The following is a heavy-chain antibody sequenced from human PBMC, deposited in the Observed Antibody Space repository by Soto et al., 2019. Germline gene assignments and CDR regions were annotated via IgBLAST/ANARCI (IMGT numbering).Heavy chain of an antibody. CDR1: GGPISSGDYY. V-gene: IGHV4-30-4*01. CDR2: IYDSGST. J-gene: IGHJ4*02. Sequence: SETLYLTCTVSGGPISSGDYYWSWIRQPPGKGLEWIGYIYDSGSTYYNPSLKSRVTISVATSKSQFSLKPGSVTAADTAVYYCGREPQYYFDYWGQGTMVTVSS. CDR3: GREPQYYFDY. D-gene: IGHD4-4*01.